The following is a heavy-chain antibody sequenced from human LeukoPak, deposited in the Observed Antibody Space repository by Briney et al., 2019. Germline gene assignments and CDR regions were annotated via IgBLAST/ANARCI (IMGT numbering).Heavy chain of an antibody. CDR1: AFFFSNYW. CDR2: INKDGSEE. V-gene: IGHV3-7*01. D-gene: IGHD3-10*01. Sequence: GGSLILSCAASAFFFSNYWMKCVRHAPGGGREWVANINKDGSEEYYVDSVEDRLTISRDNAKKSLYLQVNSLLAEDTAVYYYARGGSRNYNYDAFHIWGQGTMVIVSS. J-gene: IGHJ3*02. CDR3: ARGGSRNYNYDAFHI.